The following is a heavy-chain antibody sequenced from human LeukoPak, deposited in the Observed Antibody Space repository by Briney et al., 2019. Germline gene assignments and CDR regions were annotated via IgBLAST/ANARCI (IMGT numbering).Heavy chain of an antibody. CDR1: GFTFSSYA. CDR2: INSDGSST. Sequence: GGSLRLSCAASGFTFSSYAMSWVRQAPGKGLVWVSRINSDGSSTSYADSVKGRFTISRDKAKNTLYLQMNSLRAEDTAVYYCGSLHRDGYNPFDYWGQGTLVTVSS. J-gene: IGHJ4*02. CDR3: GSLHRDGYNPFDY. V-gene: IGHV3-74*01. D-gene: IGHD5-24*01.